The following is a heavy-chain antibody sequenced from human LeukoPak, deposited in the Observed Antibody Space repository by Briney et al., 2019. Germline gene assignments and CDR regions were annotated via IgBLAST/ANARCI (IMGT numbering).Heavy chain of an antibody. CDR2: ISWNSDSI. V-gene: IGHV3-9*03. CDR3: VKDKTDFWSGYFDY. D-gene: IGHD3-3*01. Sequence: GGSLRLSCAAPGFIFDDYAMHWVRQTPGEGLEWVSGISWNSDSIVYADSVKGRFTISRDNAKNSLYLQMNSLRSGDMALYYCVKDKTDFWSGYFDYWGQGTLVTVSS. J-gene: IGHJ4*02. CDR1: GFIFDDYA.